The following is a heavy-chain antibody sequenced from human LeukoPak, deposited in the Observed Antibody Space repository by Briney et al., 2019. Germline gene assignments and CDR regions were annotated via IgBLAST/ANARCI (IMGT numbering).Heavy chain of an antibody. Sequence: ASVKVSCKASGYTFTGYYMHWVRQAPGQGLEWMGWINPNSGGTNYAQKFQGWVTMTRDTSISTAYMELSRLRSDDTAVYYCARVMDTAMGHYYGMDVWGQGTTVTVSS. CDR3: ARVMDTAMGHYYGMDV. J-gene: IGHJ6*02. CDR2: INPNSGGT. CDR1: GYTFTGYY. V-gene: IGHV1-2*04. D-gene: IGHD5-18*01.